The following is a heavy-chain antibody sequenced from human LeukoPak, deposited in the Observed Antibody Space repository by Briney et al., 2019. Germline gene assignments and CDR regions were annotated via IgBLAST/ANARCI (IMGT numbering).Heavy chain of an antibody. D-gene: IGHD6-19*01. V-gene: IGHV3-21*04. CDR3: ARDSSGPHSYDS. Sequence: GGSLRLSCAASGFTFSSYSMNWVRQAPGKGLEWVSGISWNSGSIGYADSVMGRFTISRDNSKNTLYLQMNSLRAEDTAVYYCARDSSGPHSYDSWGQGTLVTVSS. CDR2: ISWNSGSI. J-gene: IGHJ4*02. CDR1: GFTFSSYS.